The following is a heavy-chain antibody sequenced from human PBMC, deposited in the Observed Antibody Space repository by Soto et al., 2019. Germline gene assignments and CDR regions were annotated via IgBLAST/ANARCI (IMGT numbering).Heavy chain of an antibody. Sequence: PGGSLRLSCAASGFTFSTYTMSWVRRAPGKGLEWVSAISGSGASPSYADSVQGRFTISRDNPKRTLYLQMSSLRSEDTAVYYCARDPRGGSNWNPHNYGMDVWGQGTTVTVSS. CDR2: ISGSGASP. J-gene: IGHJ6*02. D-gene: IGHD1-20*01. CDR3: ARDPRGGSNWNPHNYGMDV. CDR1: GFTFSTYT. V-gene: IGHV3-23*01.